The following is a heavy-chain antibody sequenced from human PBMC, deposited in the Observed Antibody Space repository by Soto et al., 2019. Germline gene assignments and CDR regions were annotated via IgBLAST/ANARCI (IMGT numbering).Heavy chain of an antibody. Sequence: GGSLRLSCAASGFSFSSFAMNWVRQAPGKGLEWVSIISGSADSTFYADSVKGRFTISRDNSKSTLYLQINSLRAEDTAVYYCAKDPAKRYFDCLLPVFYYWGQGTLVTVSS. CDR3: AKDPAKRYFDCLLPVFYY. J-gene: IGHJ4*02. CDR1: GFSFSSFA. V-gene: IGHV3-23*01. CDR2: ISGSADST. D-gene: IGHD3-9*01.